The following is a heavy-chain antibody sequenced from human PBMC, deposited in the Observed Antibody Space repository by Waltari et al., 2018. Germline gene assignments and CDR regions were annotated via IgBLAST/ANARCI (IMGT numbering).Heavy chain of an antibody. CDR3: ARHAPLEWFSSGYYFDY. CDR1: GGSISSYY. V-gene: IGHV4-59*08. J-gene: IGHJ4*02. D-gene: IGHD3-3*01. Sequence: QVQLQESGPGLVKPSETLSLTCTVSGGSISSYYWSWIRQPPGKGLEWIGYIYYSGSTNYNPSLKSRVTISVDTSKNQFSLKRSSVTAADTAVYYCARHAPLEWFSSGYYFDYWGQGTLVTVSS. CDR2: IYYSGST.